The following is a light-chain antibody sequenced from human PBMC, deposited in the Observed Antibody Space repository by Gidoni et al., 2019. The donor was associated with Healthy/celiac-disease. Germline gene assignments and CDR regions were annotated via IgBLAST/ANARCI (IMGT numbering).Light chain of an antibody. Sequence: QPVLTQPPSASGTPGQRVTIPCSGSSSNIGSNTVNWYQQLPGTAPKLLIYSNNQRPSGVPDRFSGSKSGTSASLAISGLQSEDEADYYCAAWDDSLNGEVFGTGTKVTVL. V-gene: IGLV1-44*01. J-gene: IGLJ1*01. CDR1: SSNIGSNT. CDR2: SNN. CDR3: AAWDDSLNGEV.